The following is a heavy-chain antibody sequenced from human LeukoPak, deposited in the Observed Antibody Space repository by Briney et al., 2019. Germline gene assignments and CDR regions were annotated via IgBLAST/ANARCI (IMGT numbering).Heavy chain of an antibody. CDR1: GFTFSSYS. J-gene: IGHJ5*02. Sequence: PGGSLRLSCAASGFTFSSYSMNWVRQAPGKRLEWVSSISSSSSYIYYADSVKGRFTISRDNAKNSLYLQMNSLRAEDTAVYYCARSMRNWFDPWGQGTLVTVSS. D-gene: IGHD2-21*01. CDR3: ARSMRNWFDP. V-gene: IGHV3-21*01. CDR2: ISSSSSYI.